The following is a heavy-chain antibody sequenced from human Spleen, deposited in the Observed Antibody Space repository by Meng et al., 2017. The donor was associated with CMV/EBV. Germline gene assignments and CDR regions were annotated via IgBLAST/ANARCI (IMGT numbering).Heavy chain of an antibody. CDR3: ARVVPYCKSTSCPDY. D-gene: IGHD2-2*01. J-gene: IGHJ4*02. V-gene: IGHV3-30*04. Sequence: GESLKISCAASGFSFSTYSMHWVRQAPGKGPEWVAVISYDGSSQAYADSVKGRFTITRDNAKTSLYLQMNSLRVEDTAVYYCARVVPYCKSTSCPDYWGQGTLVTVSS. CDR1: GFSFSTYS. CDR2: ISYDGSSQ.